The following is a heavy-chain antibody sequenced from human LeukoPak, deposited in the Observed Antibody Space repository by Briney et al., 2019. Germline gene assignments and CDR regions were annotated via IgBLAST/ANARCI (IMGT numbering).Heavy chain of an antibody. J-gene: IGHJ5*02. CDR3: AREVHIVVVTAINNWFDP. CDR2: IYSSSSYI. D-gene: IGHD2-21*02. V-gene: IGHV3-21*01. CDR1: GFTFSSYS. Sequence: PGGSLTLSCAASGFTFSSYSMNWVRQAPGKGLEWVSSIYSSSSYIYYADSVKGRFTISRDNAKNSLYLQMNSLRAEDTAVYYCAREVHIVVVTAINNWFDPWGQGTLVTVSS.